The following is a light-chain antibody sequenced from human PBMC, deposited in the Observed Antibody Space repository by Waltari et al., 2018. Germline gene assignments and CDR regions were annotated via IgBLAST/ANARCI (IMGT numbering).Light chain of an antibody. CDR3: STYTTSSALL. Sequence: QSALTQPASVSGSPGQSITISCTGTSSDVGCYSFVSWYQQHPGKAPKLMIYEASKRPSGISNRFSGSKSGNTASLTISGLQTEDEADYFCSTYTTSSALLFGGGTRLTVL. CDR2: EAS. V-gene: IGLV2-14*01. CDR1: SSDVGCYSF. J-gene: IGLJ3*02.